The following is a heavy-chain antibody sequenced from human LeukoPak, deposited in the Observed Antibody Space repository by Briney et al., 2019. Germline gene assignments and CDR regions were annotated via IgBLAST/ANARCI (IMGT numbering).Heavy chain of an antibody. D-gene: IGHD4-23*01. CDR1: GYIFTSYY. Sequence: ASVKVSCKTSGYIFTSYYMHWVRQAPGQGLEWVGVINPSADTTAYAQKFQGRVTMARDTSTSTVYMELSSLRSEDTAVYYCARHDLGGTSPFDYWGQGILVTVSS. V-gene: IGHV1-46*01. CDR3: ARHDLGGTSPFDY. J-gene: IGHJ4*02. CDR2: INPSADTT.